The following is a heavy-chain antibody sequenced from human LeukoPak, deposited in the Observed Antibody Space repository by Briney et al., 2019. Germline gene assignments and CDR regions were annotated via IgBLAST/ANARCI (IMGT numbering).Heavy chain of an antibody. CDR3: ARGLGLRWQYFDY. J-gene: IGHJ4*02. CDR1: GGSFSGYY. V-gene: IGHV4-34*01. Sequence: SETLSLTCAVYGGSFSGYYWSWIRQPPGKGLEWIGEINHSGSTNYNPSLKSRVTISVDTSKNQFSLKLSSVTAADTAVYYCARGLGLRWQYFDYWGQGALVSVSS. CDR2: INHSGST. D-gene: IGHD4-23*01.